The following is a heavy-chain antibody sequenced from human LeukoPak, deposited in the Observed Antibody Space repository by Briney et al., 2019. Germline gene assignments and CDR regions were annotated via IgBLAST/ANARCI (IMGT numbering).Heavy chain of an antibody. Sequence: GGSLRLSCVASGFTFSSDAMHWVRQAPGKGLEWVAVISYDGKEKYHADSVKGRFTISRDNSKNTLYLQMNSLRVEDTAVYYCARGDRGTAAGNNWFNPWGQGTLVTVSS. D-gene: IGHD6-13*01. CDR2: ISYDGKEK. J-gene: IGHJ5*02. CDR1: GFTFSSDA. V-gene: IGHV3-30*04. CDR3: ARGDRGTAAGNNWFNP.